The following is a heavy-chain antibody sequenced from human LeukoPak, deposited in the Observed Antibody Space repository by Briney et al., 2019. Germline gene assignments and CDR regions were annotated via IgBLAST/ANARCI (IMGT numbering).Heavy chain of an antibody. V-gene: IGHV3-30-3*01. CDR2: ISYDGSNK. CDR3: ARSSSWSAARRDAFDI. J-gene: IGHJ3*02. D-gene: IGHD6-6*01. CDR1: GFTFSSYA. Sequence: GRSLRLSCAASGFTFSSYAMHWVRQAPGKGLEWVAVISYDGSNKYYADSVKGRFTISRDNSKNTLYLQMNSLRAEDTAVYYCARSSSWSAARRDAFDIWGQGTMVTVSS.